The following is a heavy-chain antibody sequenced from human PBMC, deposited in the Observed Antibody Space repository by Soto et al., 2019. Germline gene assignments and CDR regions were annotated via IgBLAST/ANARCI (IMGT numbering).Heavy chain of an antibody. J-gene: IGHJ4*02. V-gene: IGHV1-18*04. CDR1: GFIFSDYG. CDR3: AKRTSGTTWGESDY. D-gene: IGHD4-17*01. Sequence: QVQVMQSGAEVKKPGDSVKVSCKTSGFIFSDYGINWVRQAPGQGLEWMGWISGYSGNANLAQKFQGRVTMTIDKSARTAYMGLRSLKADGAAIYYCAKRTSGTTWGESDYWGQGTLVTVSS. CDR2: ISGYSGNA.